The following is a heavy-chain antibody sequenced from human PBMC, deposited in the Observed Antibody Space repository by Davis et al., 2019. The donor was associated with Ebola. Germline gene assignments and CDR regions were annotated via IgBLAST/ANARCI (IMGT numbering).Heavy chain of an antibody. CDR3: TRGWLRVGMDV. CDR2: TYYNSKWYN. CDR1: GDSVSSGG. J-gene: IGHJ6*04. V-gene: IGHV6-1*01. D-gene: IGHD5-18*01. Sequence: HSQTLSLTCAISGDSVSSGGWNWIRQSPSRGLEWLGRTYYNSKWYNDYAVSVKSRITINPDTSKNQFSLQLNSVTPEDTALYYCTRGWLRVGMDVWGEGTTVTVSS.